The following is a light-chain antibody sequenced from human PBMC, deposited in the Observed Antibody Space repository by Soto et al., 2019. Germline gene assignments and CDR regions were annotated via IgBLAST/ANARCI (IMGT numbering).Light chain of an antibody. Sequence: EIVLTQAPATLSLSPGERATLSCRASQSVSSCLAWYQQRPGQAPRLLIYNSSNRATGIPARFSGSGSGTDFTLTISSLEPEDFAVYYCQQSSNWPSITFGQGTRLEIK. J-gene: IGKJ5*01. V-gene: IGKV3-11*01. CDR1: QSVSSC. CDR2: NSS. CDR3: QQSSNWPSIT.